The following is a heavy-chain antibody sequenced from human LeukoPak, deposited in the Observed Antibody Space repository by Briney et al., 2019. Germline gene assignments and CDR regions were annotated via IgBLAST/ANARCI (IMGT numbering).Heavy chain of an antibody. D-gene: IGHD2-2*01. J-gene: IGHJ6*03. V-gene: IGHV1-18*01. Sequence: ASVKVSCKASGYTFTSYGISWVRQAPGQGLEWMGWISAYNGNTNYAQKLQGRVTMTTDTSTSTAYMELRSLRSDDTAVYYCATVFGGGYCSSTSCPYYYYYYMDVWGKGTTVTVSS. CDR2: ISAYNGNT. CDR3: ATVFGGGYCSSTSCPYYYYYYMDV. CDR1: GYTFTSYG.